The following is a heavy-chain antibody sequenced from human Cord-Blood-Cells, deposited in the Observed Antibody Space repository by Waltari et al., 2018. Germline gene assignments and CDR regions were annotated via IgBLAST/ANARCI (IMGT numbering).Heavy chain of an antibody. D-gene: IGHD7-27*01. CDR3: ARTGEGDYYFDY. CDR2: INHSGST. V-gene: IGHV4-34*01. J-gene: IGHJ4*02. CDR1: GGSFSGYY. Sequence: QVQLQQWGAGLLQPSETLSLTCAVYGGSFSGYYWRWIRQPPGKGLALIGEINHSGSTNYTPPLKSRVTIAVDTSKNQVALKLTSVAAADTAVYYCARTGEGDYYFDYWGQGTLVTVSS.